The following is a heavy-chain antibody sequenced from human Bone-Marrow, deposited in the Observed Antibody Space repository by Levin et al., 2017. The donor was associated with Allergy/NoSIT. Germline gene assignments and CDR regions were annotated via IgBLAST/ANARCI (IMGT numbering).Heavy chain of an antibody. CDR3: VKGGVERTADDPDNWFDP. V-gene: IGHV3-23*01. Sequence: SCAASGFNFRRTAMSWVRQAPGKGLEWVSSISDSGDNTYYIDAVKGRFTISRDNSKNTLYLQMNSLRADDTAKYFCVKGGVERTADDPDNWFDPWGQGTLVSVSS. D-gene: IGHD2-2*01. CDR2: ISDSGDNT. CDR1: GFNFRRTA. J-gene: IGHJ5*02.